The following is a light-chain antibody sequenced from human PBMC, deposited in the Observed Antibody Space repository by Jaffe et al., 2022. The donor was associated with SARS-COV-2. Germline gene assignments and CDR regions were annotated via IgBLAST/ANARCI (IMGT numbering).Light chain of an antibody. J-gene: IGKJ2*02. CDR3: QQGGT. V-gene: IGKV1-39*01. CDR1: QSISSY. Sequence: DIQMTQSPSSLSASVGDRVTITCRASQSISSYLNWYQQKPGKAPKLLIYAASSLQSGVPSRFSGSGSGTDFTLTISSLQPEDFATYYCQQGGTFGQGTKLEIK. CDR2: AAS.